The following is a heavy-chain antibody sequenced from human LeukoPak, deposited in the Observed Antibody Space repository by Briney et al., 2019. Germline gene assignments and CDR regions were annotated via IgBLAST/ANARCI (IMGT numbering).Heavy chain of an antibody. V-gene: IGHV5-51*01. CDR2: IYPGDSDT. D-gene: IGHD3-22*01. J-gene: IGHJ3*02. Sequence: GESVKISCKASGYSFTSYWIGWVRQMPEKGLERMGIIYPGDSDTRYSPSFQGQVTISADKSISTAYLQWSSLKASDTAMYYCARERSSGYYTEDAFDIWGQGTMVTVSS. CDR3: ARERSSGYYTEDAFDI. CDR1: GYSFTSYW.